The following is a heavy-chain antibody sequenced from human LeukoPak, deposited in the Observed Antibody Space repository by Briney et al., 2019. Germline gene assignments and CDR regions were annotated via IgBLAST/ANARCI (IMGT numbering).Heavy chain of an antibody. CDR3: ARVQTMVRGVPYY. J-gene: IGHJ4*02. CDR2: MNPNSGNT. V-gene: IGHV1-8*01. D-gene: IGHD3-10*01. Sequence: ASVKVSCKASGYTFTSYDINWVRQATGQGLEWMGWMNPNSGNTGYAQKFQGRVTMTRNTSISTAYMELSSLRSEDTAVYYCARVQTMVRGVPYYWGQGTLVTVSS. CDR1: GYTFTSYD.